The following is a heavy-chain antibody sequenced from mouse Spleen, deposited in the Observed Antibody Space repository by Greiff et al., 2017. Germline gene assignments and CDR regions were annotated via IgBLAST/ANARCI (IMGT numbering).Heavy chain of an antibody. D-gene: IGHD2-2*01. CDR3: ASRDGYDGAWFAY. Sequence: EVQLVESGGGLVQPGGSLSLSCAASGFTFTDYYMSWVRQPPGKALEWLGFIRNKANGYTTEYSASVKGRFTISRDNSQSILYLQMNALRAEDSATYYCASRDGYDGAWFAYWGQGTLVTVSA. CDR1: GFTFTDYY. J-gene: IGHJ3*01. CDR2: IRNKANGYTT. V-gene: IGHV7-3*01.